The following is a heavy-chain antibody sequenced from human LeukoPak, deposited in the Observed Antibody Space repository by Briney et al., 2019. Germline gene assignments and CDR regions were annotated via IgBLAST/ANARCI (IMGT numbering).Heavy chain of an antibody. CDR2: IWYDGSNK. CDR3: ARDLGWNYVYGMDV. Sequence: GGSLRLSCAASGFTFSSYGMHWVRQAPGKGLEWVTVIWYDGSNKYYADSVKGRFTISRDNSKNTLYLQMNSLRAEDTAVYYCARDLGWNYVYGMDVWGQGTTVTVSS. CDR1: GFTFSSYG. D-gene: IGHD1-7*01. J-gene: IGHJ6*02. V-gene: IGHV3-33*01.